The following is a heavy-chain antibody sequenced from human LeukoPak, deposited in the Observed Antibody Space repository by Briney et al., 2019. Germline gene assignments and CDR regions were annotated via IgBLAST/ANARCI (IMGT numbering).Heavy chain of an antibody. J-gene: IGHJ6*02. D-gene: IGHD5-24*01. CDR3: ATRRDGYRPYYYYCDMDV. V-gene: IGHV1-46*01. Sequence: GASVNVSCKASGYTFTSYYMHWVRQAPGQGLEWMGIINPSGGSTSCAQMFQGNAPKTRDTSTSTMYMELSSLNSEDTAVYYCATRRDGYRPYYYYCDMDVWGQGTTITVTS. CDR1: GYTFTSYY. CDR2: INPSGGST.